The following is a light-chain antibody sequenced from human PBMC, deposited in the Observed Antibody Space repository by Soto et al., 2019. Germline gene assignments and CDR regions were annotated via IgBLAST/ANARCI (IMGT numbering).Light chain of an antibody. CDR1: QSISSW. V-gene: IGKV1-5*01. CDR2: DVS. Sequence: DIQLTQSPSTLSASVGDRLTITFRASQSISSWLAWYQQKPGKAPKLLIYDVSSLESGVPSRFSGSGSGTEFALTISSLQPDDFETYYCQQYNSDTWTFGQGTKVDIK. CDR3: QQYNSDTWT. J-gene: IGKJ1*01.